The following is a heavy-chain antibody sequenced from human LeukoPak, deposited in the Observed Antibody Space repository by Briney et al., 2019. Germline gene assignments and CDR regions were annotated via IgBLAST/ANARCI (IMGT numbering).Heavy chain of an antibody. CDR3: ARYIVLVPNYFDL. D-gene: IGHD2-2*01. Sequence: SETLSLTCAVYGGSFSGYYWSWIRQPPGKGLEWIGEINHSGSTNYNASLKSRLTISVDMSKKQFSLKLSSVTAADTAVYCCARYIVLVPNYFDLWGQGTLVTVSS. J-gene: IGHJ4*02. V-gene: IGHV4-34*01. CDR1: GGSFSGYY. CDR2: INHSGST.